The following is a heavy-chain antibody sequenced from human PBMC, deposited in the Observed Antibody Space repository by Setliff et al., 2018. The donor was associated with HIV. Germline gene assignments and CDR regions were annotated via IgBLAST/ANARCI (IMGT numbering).Heavy chain of an antibody. D-gene: IGHD2-2*01. CDR3: AKEGGYCSGTTCFGFDY. CDR2: MHHGGNT. V-gene: IGHV4-38-2*02. Sequence: SETLSLTCDVSSYSISSVHSWGWIRQPPGKGLEWIGTMHHGGNTRCKPSLKGRVTVSLDTSKKQLALKLRSVTAADTAVYYCAKEGGYCSGTTCFGFDYWGQGTLVTVSS. CDR1: SYSISSVHS. J-gene: IGHJ4*02.